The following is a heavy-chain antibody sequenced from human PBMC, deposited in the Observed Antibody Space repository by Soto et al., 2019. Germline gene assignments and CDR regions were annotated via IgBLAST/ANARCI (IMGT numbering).Heavy chain of an antibody. J-gene: IGHJ4*02. V-gene: IGHV3-23*01. CDR2: VSGDASNT. CDR1: GFIFTDYG. D-gene: IGHD4-17*01. CDR3: ARDVRASGEMFDY. Sequence: GSLRLSCAASGFIFTDYGLSWVRQAPGKGLDWVATVSGDASNTHYADSVKGRFTISRDNSKSILYLQMESLRVEDTAIYYCARDVRASGEMFDYWRQGTQVTVSS.